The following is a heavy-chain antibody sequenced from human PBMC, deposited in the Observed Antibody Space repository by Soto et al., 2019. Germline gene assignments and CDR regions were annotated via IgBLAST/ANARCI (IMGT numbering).Heavy chain of an antibody. CDR1: GGSISSYY. Sequence: QVQLQESGPGLVKPSETLSLTCTVSGGSISSYYWSWIRQPPGKGLEWIGSIYYSGSTNYNPSLMSRVTISADTSKNQFSLKLRSVTAADTAVYYCARLRGPRGYSYYGMDVWGPGTTVTVS. J-gene: IGHJ6*02. V-gene: IGHV4-59*08. CDR3: ARLRGPRGYSYYGMDV. D-gene: IGHD3-10*01. CDR2: IYYSGST.